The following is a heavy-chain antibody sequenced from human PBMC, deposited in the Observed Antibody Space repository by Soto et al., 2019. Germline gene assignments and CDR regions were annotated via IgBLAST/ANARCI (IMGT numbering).Heavy chain of an antibody. CDR1: GFTSDDYG. Sequence: EVQLVESGGGVVRPGGSLRLSCAASGFTSDDYGMSWVRQAPGKELEWVSGINWNGGSTGYADSVKGRFTISRDNAKNSLYLQMNSLRAEDTALYYCARLYSSGWYGPGRYWGQGTLVTVSS. CDR2: INWNGGST. CDR3: ARLYSSGWYGPGRY. D-gene: IGHD6-19*01. V-gene: IGHV3-20*04. J-gene: IGHJ4*02.